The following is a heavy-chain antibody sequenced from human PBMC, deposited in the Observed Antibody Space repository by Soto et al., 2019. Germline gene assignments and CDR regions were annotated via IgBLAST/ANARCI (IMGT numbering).Heavy chain of an antibody. CDR2: TYYRSKWYN. CDR3: ARDSCIQLWLQPVPSDY. J-gene: IGHJ4*02. CDR1: GDSVSSNSAA. V-gene: IGHV6-1*01. Sequence: SQTLSLTCAISGDSVSSNSAAWNWIRQSPSRGLEWLGRTYYRSKWYNDYAVSVKSRITINPDTSKNQFSLQLNSVTPEDTAVYYCARDSCIQLWLQPVPSDYWGQGPLLTVSS. D-gene: IGHD5-18*01.